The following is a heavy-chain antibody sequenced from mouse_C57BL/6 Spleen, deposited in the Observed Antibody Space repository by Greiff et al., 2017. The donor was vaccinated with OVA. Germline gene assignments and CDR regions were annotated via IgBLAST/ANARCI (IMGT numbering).Heavy chain of an antibody. CDR1: GYTFTDYE. J-gene: IGHJ3*01. Sequence: VKLMESGAELVRPGASVTLSCKASGYTFTDYEMHWVKQTPVHGLEWIGAIDPETGGTAYNQKFKGKAILTADKSSSTAYMELRSLTSEDSAVYYCTKITTAPYWGQGTLVTVSA. CDR3: TKITTAPY. CDR2: IDPETGGT. V-gene: IGHV1-15*01. D-gene: IGHD1-2*01.